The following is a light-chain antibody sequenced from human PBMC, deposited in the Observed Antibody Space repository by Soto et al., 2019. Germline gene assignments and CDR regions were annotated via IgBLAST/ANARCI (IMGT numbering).Light chain of an antibody. V-gene: IGLV2-23*02. CDR1: SSDVGSYYP. Sequence: QSALTQPASMSGSPGQSITISCTGTSSDVGSYYPVSWFQQHTGKAPKLIIYEVNQRPSGVSDRFSGSKSGNTASLTISGLQAADEAEYYCCSYAGDTTFFVFGTGTKLTVL. J-gene: IGLJ1*01. CDR2: EVN. CDR3: CSYAGDTTFFV.